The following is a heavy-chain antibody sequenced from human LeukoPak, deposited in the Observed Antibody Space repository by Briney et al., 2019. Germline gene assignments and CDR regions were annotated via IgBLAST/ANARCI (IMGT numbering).Heavy chain of an antibody. V-gene: IGHV1-2*06. CDR2: INPNSGGT. CDR3: ARDRARGTGTTLIDY. J-gene: IGHJ4*02. D-gene: IGHD1-7*01. Sequence: GASVKVSCKASGYTFTCYYMHWVRQAPGQGLEWMGRINPNSGGTNYAQKFQGRVTITRDTSISTAYMELSRLRSDDTAVYYCARDRARGTGTTLIDYWGQGTLVTVSS. CDR1: GYTFTCYY.